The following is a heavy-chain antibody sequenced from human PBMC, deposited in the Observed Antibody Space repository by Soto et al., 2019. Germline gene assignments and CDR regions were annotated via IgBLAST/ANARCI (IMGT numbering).Heavy chain of an antibody. CDR2: INPSGGST. CDR3: ARGRDYGDYATYYYYYGMDV. V-gene: IGHV1-46*01. D-gene: IGHD4-17*01. Sequence: ASVKLSCKASGYTFTSYYMHWVRQAPGQGLEWMGIINPSGGSTSYAQKFQGRVTMTRDTSTSTVYMELSSLRSEDTAVYYCARGRDYGDYATYYYYYGMDVWGQGTTVTVSS. CDR1: GYTFTSYY. J-gene: IGHJ6*02.